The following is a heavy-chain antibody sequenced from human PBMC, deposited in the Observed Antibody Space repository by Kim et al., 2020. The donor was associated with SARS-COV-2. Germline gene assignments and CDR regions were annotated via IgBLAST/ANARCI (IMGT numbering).Heavy chain of an antibody. CDR1: GYTFTSYY. D-gene: IGHD2-15*01. V-gene: IGHV1-46*01. Sequence: ASVKVSCKASGYTFTSYYMHWVRQAPGQGLEWMGIINPSGGSTSYAQKFQGRVTMTRDTSTSTVYMELSSLRSEDTAVYYCARIPETDCSGGSCYSGWGQGTLVTVSS. J-gene: IGHJ4*02. CDR3: ARIPETDCSGGSCYSG. CDR2: INPSGGST.